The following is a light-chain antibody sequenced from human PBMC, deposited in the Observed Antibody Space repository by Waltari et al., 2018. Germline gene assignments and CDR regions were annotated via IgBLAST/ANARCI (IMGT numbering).Light chain of an antibody. CDR3: QSYDSSLSGSYVV. Sequence: QSVLTQPPSVSGAPGQRVTISCTGSSSNIGAGYDVPWYPQLPGTAPKLLIYGNSNRPSGVPDRFSGSKSGTSASLAITGLQAEDEADYYCQSYDSSLSGSYVVFGGGTKLTVL. CDR2: GNS. CDR1: SSNIGAGYD. J-gene: IGLJ2*01. V-gene: IGLV1-40*01.